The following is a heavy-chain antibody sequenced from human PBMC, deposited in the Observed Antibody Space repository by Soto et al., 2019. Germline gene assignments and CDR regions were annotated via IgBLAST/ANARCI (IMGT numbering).Heavy chain of an antibody. D-gene: IGHD2-2*01. CDR1: GGSISSYY. V-gene: IGHV4-59*01. J-gene: IGHJ6*02. CDR2: IYYSGST. Sequence: PSETLSLTCTVSGGSISSYYWSWIRQPPGKGLEWIGYIYYSGSTNYNPSLKSRVAISVDTSKNQFSLKLSSVTAADTAVYYCAREDIVLVPAAKEFYYYYGMDVWGQGTTVTVSS. CDR3: AREDIVLVPAAKEFYYYYGMDV.